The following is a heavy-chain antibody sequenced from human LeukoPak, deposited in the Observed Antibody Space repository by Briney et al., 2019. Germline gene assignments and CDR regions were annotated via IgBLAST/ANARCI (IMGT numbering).Heavy chain of an antibody. J-gene: IGHJ6*03. V-gene: IGHV3-30*01. CDR1: GFTFSSYA. D-gene: IGHD2-2*01. Sequence: GGSLRLSCAASGFTFSSYAMHWVRQAPGKGLEWVAVISYDGSNKYYADSVKGRFTIFRDNSKNTLYLQMNSLRAEDTAVYYCARDTGMPLPRAYYMDVWGKGTTVTVSS. CDR3: ARDTGMPLPRAYYMDV. CDR2: ISYDGSNK.